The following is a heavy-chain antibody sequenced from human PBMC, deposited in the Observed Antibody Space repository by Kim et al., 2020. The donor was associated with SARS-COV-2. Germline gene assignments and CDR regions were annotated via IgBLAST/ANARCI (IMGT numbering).Heavy chain of an antibody. J-gene: IGHJ1*01. D-gene: IGHD3-22*01. Sequence: ADSVQGRLIISKDHSKNPLYLQMNSLRAEDTAVYYCATVVFYYDAGYFKNWGQGTLVIVSS. CDR3: ATVVFYYDAGYFKN. V-gene: IGHV3-66*01.